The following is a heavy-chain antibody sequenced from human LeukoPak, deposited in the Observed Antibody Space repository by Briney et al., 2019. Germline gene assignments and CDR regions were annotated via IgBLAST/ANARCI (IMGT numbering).Heavy chain of an antibody. J-gene: IGHJ4*02. D-gene: IGHD2-15*01. V-gene: IGHV4-34*01. CDR1: GGSLSGYY. CDR2: INYSGNT. Sequence: PSETLSLTCAVYGGSLSGYYWTWIRQTPGKGLEWIGEINYSGNTNYNRSLKSRVTISADTSKNQFSLRLSSVTAADTAVYYCARRGTAYSRGGNCYSDKYFDYWGQGTQVTVSS. CDR3: ARRGTAYSRGGNCYSDKYFDY.